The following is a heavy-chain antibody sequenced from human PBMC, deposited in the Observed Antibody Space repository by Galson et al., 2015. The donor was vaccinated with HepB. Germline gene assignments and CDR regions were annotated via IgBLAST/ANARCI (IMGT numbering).Heavy chain of an antibody. Sequence: SLRLSCAASGFTFSDYYMSWIRQAPGKGLEWVSYISSSGSTIYYADSVKGRFTISRDNAKNSLYLPMNSLRAEDTAVYYCARGWGVRFLEWFPTPFDYWGQGTLVTVSS. D-gene: IGHD3-3*01. CDR3: ARGWGVRFLEWFPTPFDY. CDR1: GFTFSDYY. J-gene: IGHJ4*02. V-gene: IGHV3-11*01. CDR2: ISSSGSTI.